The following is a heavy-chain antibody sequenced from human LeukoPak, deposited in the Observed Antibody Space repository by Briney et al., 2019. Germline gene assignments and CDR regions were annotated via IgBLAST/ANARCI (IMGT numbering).Heavy chain of an antibody. CDR3: ARGWRVAGQTYYYYYYGMDV. CDR1: GGSISSYY. V-gene: IGHV4-59*01. J-gene: IGHJ6*02. Sequence: PSETLSLTCTVSGGSISSYYWSWIRQPPGEGLEWIGYIYYSGSTNYNPSLKSRVTISVDTSKNQFSLKLSSVTAADTAVYYCARGWRVAGQTYYYYYYGMDVWGQGTTVTVSS. D-gene: IGHD6-19*01. CDR2: IYYSGST.